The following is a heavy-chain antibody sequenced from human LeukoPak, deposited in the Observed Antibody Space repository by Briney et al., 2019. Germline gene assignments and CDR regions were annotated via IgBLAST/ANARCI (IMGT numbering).Heavy chain of an antibody. CDR1: GGSIYNYY. Sequence: PSETLSLTCSVSGGSIYNYYWSWVRQPPGKGLEWIGYVFHTGYTHYNASLKSRVTISVDKSKNQFSLKLSSVTAADTAVYYCAGDKWEPRYAFDIWGQGTMVTVSS. CDR2: VFHTGYT. CDR3: AGDKWEPRYAFDI. D-gene: IGHD1-26*01. J-gene: IGHJ3*02. V-gene: IGHV4-59*12.